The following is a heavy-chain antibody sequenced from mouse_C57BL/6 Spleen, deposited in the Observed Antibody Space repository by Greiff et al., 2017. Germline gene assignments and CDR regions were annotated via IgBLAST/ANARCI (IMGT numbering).Heavy chain of an antibody. J-gene: IGHJ3*01. Sequence: EVKLMESGGGLVKPGGSLKLSCAASGFTFSSYAMSWVRQTPEKRLEWVATISDGGSYTYYPDNVKGRFTISRDNAKNNLYLQMSHLKSEDTAMYYCARDHYYGSGAWFAYWGQGTLVTVSA. CDR3: ARDHYYGSGAWFAY. CDR1: GFTFSSYA. CDR2: ISDGGSYT. V-gene: IGHV5-4*01. D-gene: IGHD1-1*01.